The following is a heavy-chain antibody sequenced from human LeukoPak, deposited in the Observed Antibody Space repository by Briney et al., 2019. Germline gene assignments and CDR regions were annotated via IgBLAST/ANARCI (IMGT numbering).Heavy chain of an antibody. CDR1: GFTFSSYW. CDR3: ARGPQFGYYDSSGFDY. D-gene: IGHD3-22*01. J-gene: IGHJ4*02. V-gene: IGHV3-48*04. Sequence: GGSLRLSCAASGFTFSSYWMNWVRQAPGKGLEWVSYISSSGSTIYYADSVKGRFTISRDNAKNSLCLQMNSLRAEDTAVYYCARGPQFGYYDSSGFDYWGQGTLVTVSS. CDR2: ISSSGSTI.